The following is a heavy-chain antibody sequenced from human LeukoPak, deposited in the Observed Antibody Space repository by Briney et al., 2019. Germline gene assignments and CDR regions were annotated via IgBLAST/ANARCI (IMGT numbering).Heavy chain of an antibody. D-gene: IGHD5-24*01. CDR2: IYGGGDT. V-gene: IGHV3-66*01. CDR3: ARSNDYNSRNVFNY. J-gene: IGHJ4*02. CDR1: GFTLSTYE. Sequence: GGSLRLSCAASGFTLSTYEMNWVRQAPGKGLEWVSAIYGGGDTYYTDSVKGRFTISRDNSKNALYLQMNSLRDEDTALYYCARSNDYNSRNVFNYWGQGTLVTVSS.